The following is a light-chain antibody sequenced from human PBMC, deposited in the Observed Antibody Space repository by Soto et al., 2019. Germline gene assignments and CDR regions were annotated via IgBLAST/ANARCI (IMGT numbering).Light chain of an antibody. J-gene: IGLJ1*01. CDR3: AAWDGSLSGYV. CDR2: LNN. Sequence: QSVLTQPPSASGTPGQRVTISCSGSSSNIGGNAVNWYQQLPGTTPKLLIYLNNQRPSGVPDRFSGSKSGTSASLAISGLQYEDEADYYCAAWDGSLSGYVFGTGTKLTVL. V-gene: IGLV1-44*01. CDR1: SSNIGGNA.